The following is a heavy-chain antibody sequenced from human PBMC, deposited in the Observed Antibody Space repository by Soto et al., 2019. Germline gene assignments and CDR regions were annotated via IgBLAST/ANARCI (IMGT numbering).Heavy chain of an antibody. CDR2: IYWNDDN. J-gene: IGHJ4*02. CDR1: GFSLSTSGLG. D-gene: IGHD6-19*01. Sequence: SGPYAGAPTQTLTLACTFSGFSLSTSGLGVGLIRQPPRKALEWLALIYWNDDNRYSPSLKARLTLTKDTSKNQVVLTMTNMNPVDTATYYCAHRPSGWYLFDYWGQGTLVTVSS. V-gene: IGHV2-5*01. CDR3: AHRPSGWYLFDY.